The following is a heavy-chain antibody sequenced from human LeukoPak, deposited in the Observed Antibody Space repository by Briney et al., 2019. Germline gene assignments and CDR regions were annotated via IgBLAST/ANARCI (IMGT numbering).Heavy chain of an antibody. CDR2: IYYSGST. V-gene: IGHV4-59*01. J-gene: IGHJ5*02. CDR1: GGSISSYY. CDR3: ARVPRYSSSWSDMENHFDP. Sequence: SETLSLTCTVSGGSISSYYWSWIRQPPGKGLEWIGYIYYSGSTNYNPSLKSRVTISVDTSKNQFSLKLSSVTAADTAVYYCARVPRYSSSWSDMENHFDPWGQGTLVTVSS. D-gene: IGHD6-13*01.